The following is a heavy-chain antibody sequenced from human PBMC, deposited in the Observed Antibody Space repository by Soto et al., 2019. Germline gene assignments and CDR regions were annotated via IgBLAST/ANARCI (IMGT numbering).Heavy chain of an antibody. Sequence: QLHLVQSGAVVKKPGASVTVSCSASGYPVTAYYMHWVRQAPGRGLEWMGGINPATGAARYTQTFQGRVTMTRDTSTGTVLQELGGLKSEDTAVFYCAWGGGVGVAGSADFDMWGQGTVVTVSS. CDR1: GYPVTAYY. CDR3: AWGGGVGVAGSADFDM. J-gene: IGHJ3*02. V-gene: IGHV1-2*02. CDR2: INPATGAA. D-gene: IGHD6-19*01.